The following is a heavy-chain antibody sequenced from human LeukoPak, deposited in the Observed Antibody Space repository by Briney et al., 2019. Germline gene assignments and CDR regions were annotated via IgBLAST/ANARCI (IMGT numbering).Heavy chain of an antibody. D-gene: IGHD3-10*01. J-gene: IGHJ4*02. CDR1: GFTFTNYA. CDR2: ISARGDNT. Sequence: GGSLRLSCAASGFTFTNYAMSWVRQAPGKGLEWVSAISARGDNTYYGDSVKGRFSISRDNSQDTEYLQMNSLRTEGTAIYYCAKAYHYGAGSSFDYWGQGILVTVSS. V-gene: IGHV3-23*01. CDR3: AKAYHYGAGSSFDY.